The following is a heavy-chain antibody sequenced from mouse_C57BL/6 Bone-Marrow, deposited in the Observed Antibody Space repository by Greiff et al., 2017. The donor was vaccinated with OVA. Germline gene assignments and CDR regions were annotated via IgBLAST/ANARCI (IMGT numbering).Heavy chain of an antibody. CDR1: GYTFTSYW. V-gene: IGHV1-50*01. D-gene: IGHD3-1*01. CDR3: ASSPGTSYFDV. CDR2: IDPSDSYT. Sequence: VQLQQPGAELVKPGASVKLSCKASGYTFTSYWMQWVKQRPGQGLEWIGEIDPSDSYTNYNQKFKGKATLTVDTSSSTAYMQLSSLTSEDSAVCDCASSPGTSYFDVWGTGTTVTVSS. J-gene: IGHJ1*03.